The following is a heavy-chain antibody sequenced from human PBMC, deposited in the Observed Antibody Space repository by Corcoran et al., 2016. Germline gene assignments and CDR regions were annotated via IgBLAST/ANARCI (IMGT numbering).Heavy chain of an antibody. D-gene: IGHD5-18*01. CDR1: GGSFSGYY. V-gene: IGHV4-34*01. CDR2: INHSGST. CDR3: ARVPHPPRSYGPNGYRDYGMDV. J-gene: IGHJ6*02. Sequence: QVQLQQWGAGLLKPSETLSLTCAVYGGSFSGYYWSWIRQPPGKGLEWIGEINHSGSTNYNPSLKSRVTISVDTSKNQFSLKLSSVTAADTAVYYCARVPHPPRSYGPNGYRDYGMDVWGQGTTVTVSS.